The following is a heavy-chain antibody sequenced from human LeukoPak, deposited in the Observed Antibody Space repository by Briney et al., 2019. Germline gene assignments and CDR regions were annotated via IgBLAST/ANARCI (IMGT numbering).Heavy chain of an antibody. J-gene: IGHJ6*02. CDR3: ARGRGSSGPRYGMDV. CDR2: INHSGST. D-gene: IGHD6-19*01. Sequence: SKTLSLTCAVYGGSFSGYYWSWIRQPPGKGLEWIGEINHSGSTNYNPSLKSRVTISVDTSKNQFSLKLSSVTAADTAVYYCARGRGSSGPRYGMDVWGQGTTVTVSS. V-gene: IGHV4-34*01. CDR1: GGSFSGYY.